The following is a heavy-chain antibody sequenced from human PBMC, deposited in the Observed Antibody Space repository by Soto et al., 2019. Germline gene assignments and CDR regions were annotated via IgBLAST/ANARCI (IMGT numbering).Heavy chain of an antibody. V-gene: IGHV5-51*01. D-gene: IGHD5-12*01. CDR3: ATYDGGTSNDAFDI. J-gene: IGHJ3*02. CDR2: IFPADSDT. CDR1: AYIFINYW. Sequence: GESLKISCKGSAYIFINYWIGWVRQLPVRGLEWMGIIFPADSDTRYSPSFQGHVSISADTSVNTAYLQWSSLRASDTAIYYCATYDGGTSNDAFDIWGQGTMVTVSS.